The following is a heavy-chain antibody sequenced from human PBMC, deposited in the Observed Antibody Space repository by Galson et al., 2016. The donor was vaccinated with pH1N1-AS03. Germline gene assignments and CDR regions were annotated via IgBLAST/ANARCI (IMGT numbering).Heavy chain of an antibody. Sequence: QSGAEVKKPGESLKISCQVSGYNFMSYWIGWVRQMPGKGLEWLGIMYPEDSDVRYSPSLRGPVTISADKSISTAYLQWTSLEASDTAIYFCARPSPLGIPGRKGLYAFDLWGQGTKVTVSS. CDR2: MYPEDSDV. D-gene: IGHD7-27*01. V-gene: IGHV5-51*03. CDR1: GYNFMSYW. J-gene: IGHJ3*01. CDR3: ARPSPLGIPGRKGLYAFDL.